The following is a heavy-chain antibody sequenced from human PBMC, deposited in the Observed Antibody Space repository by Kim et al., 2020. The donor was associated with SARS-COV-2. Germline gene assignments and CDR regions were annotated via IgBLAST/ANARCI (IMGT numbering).Heavy chain of an antibody. V-gene: IGHV3-23*01. CDR3: AKDGVRFGELMGRMDV. CDR2: ISGSGGST. D-gene: IGHD3-10*01. J-gene: IGHJ6*02. CDR1: GFTFSSYA. Sequence: GGSLRLSCAASGFTFSSYAMSWVRQAPGKGLEWVSAISGSGGSTYYADSVKGRFTISRDNSKNTLYLQMNSLRAEDTAVYYCAKDGVRFGELMGRMDVWGQGTTVTVSS.